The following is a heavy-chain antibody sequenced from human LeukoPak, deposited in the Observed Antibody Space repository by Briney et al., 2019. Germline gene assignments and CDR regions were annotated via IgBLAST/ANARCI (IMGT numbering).Heavy chain of an antibody. CDR2: ISVYNGNT. CDR3: ARDINGYYYDSHGYYPTDL. CDR1: GYIFTSYG. Sequence: ASVKVSCKASGYIFTSYGISWVRQAPGQGGAWMGWISVYNGNTNYPQRLQGRVTMTTDTPTTTAYMELRSLRSDDTAVYYCARDINGYYYDSHGYYPTDLWGQGTLVTVSS. V-gene: IGHV1-18*01. D-gene: IGHD3-22*01. J-gene: IGHJ5*02.